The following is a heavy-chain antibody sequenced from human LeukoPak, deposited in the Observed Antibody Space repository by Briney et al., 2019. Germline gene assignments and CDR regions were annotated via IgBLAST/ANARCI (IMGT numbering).Heavy chain of an antibody. D-gene: IGHD6-13*01. CDR2: INPYHGKT. CDR1: GYTFTSYG. Sequence: ASVKVSCKASGYTFTSYGFSWVRQAPGQGLEWMGWINPYHGKTKYAQKFQDRVTLTTDTSTTTAHMELRRLSSDDTAIYFCARDRISAAVLDYWGPGTLVTVSS. CDR3: ARDRISAAVLDY. V-gene: IGHV1-18*01. J-gene: IGHJ4*02.